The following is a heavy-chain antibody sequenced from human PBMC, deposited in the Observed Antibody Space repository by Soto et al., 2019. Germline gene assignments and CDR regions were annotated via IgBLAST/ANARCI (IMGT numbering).Heavy chain of an antibody. J-gene: IGHJ4*02. D-gene: IGHD5-12*01. CDR1: GGSISSSSYY. Sequence: QLQLQESGPGLVKPSETLSLTCTVSGGSISSSSYYWGWIRQPPGKGLEWIGSIYYSGSTYYNPSLKSRVTISVDTSKNQFSLKLSSVTAADTAVYYCARHSNWIVAPHPKFDYWGQGTLVTVSS. CDR2: IYYSGST. V-gene: IGHV4-39*01. CDR3: ARHSNWIVAPHPKFDY.